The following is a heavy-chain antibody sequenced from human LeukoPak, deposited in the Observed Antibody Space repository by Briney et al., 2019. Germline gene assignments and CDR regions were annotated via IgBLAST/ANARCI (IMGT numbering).Heavy chain of an antibody. CDR2: IIPIFGTA. V-gene: IGHV1-69*06. CDR3: ASTPLSYCTNGVCYSYFDY. Sequence: ASVKVSCKASGYTFTSYGISWVRQAPGQGLEWMGGIIPIFGTANYAQKFQGRVTITADKSTSTAYMELSSLRSEDTAVYYCASTPLSYCTNGVCYSYFDYWGQGTLVTVSS. CDR1: GYTFTSYG. D-gene: IGHD2-8*01. J-gene: IGHJ4*02.